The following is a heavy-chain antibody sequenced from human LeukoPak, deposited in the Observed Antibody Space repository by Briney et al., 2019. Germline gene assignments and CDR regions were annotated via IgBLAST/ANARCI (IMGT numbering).Heavy chain of an antibody. V-gene: IGHV3-23*01. Sequence: GGSLRLSCAASGFTFSSYAMSWVRQAPGKGLEWVSDISGSGGSTYYADSVKGRFTISRDNSKNTLYLQMNSLRAEDTAVYYCARGRRDGYNLIDAFDIWGLGSMVTVSS. D-gene: IGHD5-24*01. CDR3: ARGRRDGYNLIDAFDI. CDR1: GFTFSSYA. CDR2: ISGSGGST. J-gene: IGHJ3*02.